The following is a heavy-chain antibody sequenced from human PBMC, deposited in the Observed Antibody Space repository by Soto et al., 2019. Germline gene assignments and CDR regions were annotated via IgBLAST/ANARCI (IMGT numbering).Heavy chain of an antibody. J-gene: IGHJ5*02. D-gene: IGHD2-15*01. CDR2: IYSSGGA. CDR3: ARSRDLMLSALSREEFDP. Sequence: QVRLEESGPGLVRPSETLSLICTVSGGSLTSYYWSWIRQSPGKGLEWLGYIYSSGGADYNPSLRSRVTISIDTSQNQFSLRLTSVTAADAAVYYCARSRDLMLSALSREEFDPWGQGTLVTVSS. V-gene: IGHV4-59*01. CDR1: GGSLTSYY.